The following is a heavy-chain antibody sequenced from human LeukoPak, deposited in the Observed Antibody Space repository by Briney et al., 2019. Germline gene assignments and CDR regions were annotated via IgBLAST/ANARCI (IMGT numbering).Heavy chain of an antibody. J-gene: IGHJ4*02. CDR1: GFTFSSYA. CDR2: ISGSGVGT. V-gene: IGHV3-23*01. D-gene: IGHD1-26*01. Sequence: GGSLRLSCAASGFTFSSYAMSWVRQAPGKGLEWVSAISGSGVGTYYADSVKGRFTISRDNSKNTLYLQMNSLRAEDTALYYCAKEERVGVTPPYFDYWGKGTLVTVSS. CDR3: AKEERVGVTPPYFDY.